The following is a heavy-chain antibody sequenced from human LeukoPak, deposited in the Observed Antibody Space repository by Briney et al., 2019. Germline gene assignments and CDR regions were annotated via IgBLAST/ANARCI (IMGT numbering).Heavy chain of an antibody. V-gene: IGHV3-21*01. CDR1: GFTFSSYS. CDR3: ATSSWYSGWFDP. D-gene: IGHD6-13*01. Sequence: GGSLRLSCAASGFTFSSYSMNWVRQAPGKGLEWVSSISSSSSYIYYADSVKGRFTISRDNAKNSLYLQMSSLRAEDTAVYYCATSSWYSGWFDPWGQGTLVTVSS. CDR2: ISSSSSYI. J-gene: IGHJ5*02.